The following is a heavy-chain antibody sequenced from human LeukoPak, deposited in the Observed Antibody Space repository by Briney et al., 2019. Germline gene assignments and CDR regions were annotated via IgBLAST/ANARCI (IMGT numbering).Heavy chain of an antibody. CDR1: GDSVSRKNVA. CDR2: TSYMSKWYN. V-gene: IGHV6-1*01. CDR3: AQGRHNYYAMDV. Sequence: SQTLSLTCAISGDSVSRKNVAWNWIRQSPSRGLEWLGRTSYMSKWYNEYALSVKSRITINPDTAKNQVSLQLNSVTPEDAAVYYCAQGRHNYYAMDVWGQGTTVTVSS. J-gene: IGHJ6*02.